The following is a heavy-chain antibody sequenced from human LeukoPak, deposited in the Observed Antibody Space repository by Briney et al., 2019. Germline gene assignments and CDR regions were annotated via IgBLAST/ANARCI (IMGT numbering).Heavy chain of an antibody. CDR3: ARGDSSGYYCALS. Sequence: SETLSLTCTVSGGSISSYYWSWIRQPAGKGLEWIGRIYTSGGTNCNPSLKSRVTMSVDTSKNQFSLKLSSVTAADTAVYYCARGDSSGYYCALSWGQGTLVTVSS. J-gene: IGHJ5*02. D-gene: IGHD3-22*01. V-gene: IGHV4-4*07. CDR1: GGSISSYY. CDR2: IYTSGGT.